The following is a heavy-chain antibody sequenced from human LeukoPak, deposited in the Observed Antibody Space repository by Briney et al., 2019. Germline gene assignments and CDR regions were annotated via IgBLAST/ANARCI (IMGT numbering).Heavy chain of an antibody. CDR1: GGSISSYY. D-gene: IGHD3-3*01. V-gene: IGHV4-59*01. CDR2: IYYSGST. CDR3: ARMDSDDFWSGHNWFDP. Sequence: SETLSLTCTVSGGSISSYYWSWLRQPPGKGLEWIGYIYYSGSTNYNPSLKSRVTISVDTSKNQFSLKLSSVTAADTAVYYCARMDSDDFWSGHNWFDPWGQGTLVTVSS. J-gene: IGHJ5*02.